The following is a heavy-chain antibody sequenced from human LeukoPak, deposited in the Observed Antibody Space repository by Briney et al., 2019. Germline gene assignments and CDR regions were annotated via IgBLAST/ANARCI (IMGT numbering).Heavy chain of an antibody. CDR1: GGSISSSNW. CDR2: MYHSGST. Sequence: PSGTLSLTCVVSGGSISSSNWWSWVRQPPRKGLEWIGEMYHSGSTNYNPSLKSRVTISVDKSKNQFSLKLSSVTAADTAVYYCARALGRDGYNWDYWGQGTLVTVSS. V-gene: IGHV4-4*02. D-gene: IGHD5-24*01. J-gene: IGHJ4*02. CDR3: ARALGRDGYNWDY.